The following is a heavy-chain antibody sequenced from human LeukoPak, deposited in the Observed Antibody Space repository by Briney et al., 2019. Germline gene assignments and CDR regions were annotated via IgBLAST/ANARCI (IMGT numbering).Heavy chain of an antibody. Sequence: PGGSLRLSCAASGFTFSSYDMHWVRQATGKGLEWVSAIGTAGDTYYPGSVKGRFTISRENAKNSLYLQMNSLRAGDTAVYYCARANGLPYYYYMDVWGKGTTVTVSS. CDR1: GFTFSSYD. CDR2: IGTAGDT. CDR3: ARANGLPYYYYMDV. V-gene: IGHV3-13*01. J-gene: IGHJ6*03. D-gene: IGHD2-8*01.